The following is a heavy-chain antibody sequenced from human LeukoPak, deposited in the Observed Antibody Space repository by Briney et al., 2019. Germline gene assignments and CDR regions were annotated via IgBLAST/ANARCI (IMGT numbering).Heavy chain of an antibody. V-gene: IGHV3-30*04. CDR1: GFTFSSYA. J-gene: IGHJ4*02. Sequence: GGPLRLSCAASGFTFSSYAMHWVRQAPDKGLEWVAVISYDGSNKYYADSVKGRFTMSRDNSKNTLFLQMNSLRAEDTAVYYCARDRSGTGPAVLYYFDYWGQGTLVTVSS. CDR3: ARDRSGTGPAVLYYFDY. CDR2: ISYDGSNK. D-gene: IGHD1-26*01.